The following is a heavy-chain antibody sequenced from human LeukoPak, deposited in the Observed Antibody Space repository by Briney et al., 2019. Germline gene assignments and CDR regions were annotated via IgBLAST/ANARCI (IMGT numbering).Heavy chain of an antibody. J-gene: IGHJ6*03. V-gene: IGHV1-2*02. CDR2: INPNIGGT. CDR3: AKADSHRGYSYATLAYYYMDV. CDR1: GYKFTGYY. D-gene: IGHD5-18*01. Sequence: ASVKVSCRASGYKFTGYYLYWVRQAPGQGFEWMGWINPNIGGTHYAQKFRGRVTMTRDTSINTAYMELSSLTSDDTAVYYCAKADSHRGYSYATLAYYYMDVWGEGTTVTVSS.